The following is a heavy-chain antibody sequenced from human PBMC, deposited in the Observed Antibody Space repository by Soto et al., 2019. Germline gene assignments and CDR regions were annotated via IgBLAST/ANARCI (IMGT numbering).Heavy chain of an antibody. D-gene: IGHD7-27*01. V-gene: IGHV4-4*07. J-gene: IGHJ6*02. CDR2: IYTSGST. CDR1: GGSISSYY. CDR3: ARGELGIGDYYYGMDV. Sequence: QVQLQESGPGLVKPSETLSLTCTVSGGSISSYYWSWIRQPAGKGLEGIGRIYTSGSTNYNPSLKSRVTMSVDTSKNQFSLKLSSVTAADTAVYYCARGELGIGDYYYGMDVWGQGTTVTVSS.